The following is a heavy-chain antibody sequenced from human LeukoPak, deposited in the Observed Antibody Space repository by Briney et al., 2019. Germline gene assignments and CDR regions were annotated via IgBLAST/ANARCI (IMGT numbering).Heavy chain of an antibody. CDR3: AKDLDIVVVPAAIW. Sequence: PGGSLRLSCAASGFTFSSYAMSWVRQAPGKGLEWVSAISGSGGSTYYADSVKGRFTISRDNSKNTLYLQMNGLRAEDTAVYYCAKDLDIVVVPAAIWWGQGTLVTVSS. J-gene: IGHJ4*02. D-gene: IGHD2-2*03. CDR1: GFTFSSYA. V-gene: IGHV3-23*01. CDR2: ISGSGGST.